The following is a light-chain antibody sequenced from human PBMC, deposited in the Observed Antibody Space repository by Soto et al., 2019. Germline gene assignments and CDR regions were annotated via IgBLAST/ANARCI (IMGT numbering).Light chain of an antibody. CDR1: SDVGASTY. Sequence: SDVGASTYVSWYQQHPNRAPQLLIYEVTNRPSGISSRFSGSKSGNTASLSISGLQAEDEADYYCCSYTTNSTLFGTGTKV. CDR3: CSYTTNSTL. CDR2: EVT. J-gene: IGLJ1*01. V-gene: IGLV2-14*01.